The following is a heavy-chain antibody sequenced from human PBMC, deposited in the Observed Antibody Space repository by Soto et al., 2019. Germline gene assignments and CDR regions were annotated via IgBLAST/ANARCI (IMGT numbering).Heavy chain of an antibody. D-gene: IGHD1-7*01. CDR3: VKLRLELLYLDS. CDR1: GVTNNRYG. V-gene: IGHV3-23*01. Sequence: GSLILSCAASGVTNNRYGMSWVRQAPGKGLEWVSAISASGDNTYYADSVKGRFTISRDSSNNTLYLQMNSLRADDTALYYCVKLRLELLYLDSWGLGALVTVPS. J-gene: IGHJ4*02. CDR2: ISASGDNT.